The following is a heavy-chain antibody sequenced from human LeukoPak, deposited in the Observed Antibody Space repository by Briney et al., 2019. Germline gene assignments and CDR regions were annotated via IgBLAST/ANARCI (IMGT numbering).Heavy chain of an antibody. CDR1: GYTFTGYY. CDR3: ARDRSLYSSTWYVPRDGFDI. D-gene: IGHD6-13*01. Sequence: ASVTVSCKASGYTFTGYYMHWVRQAPGPGLELMGWINPNSGGTNYAQKFQGRVTMTRDTSISTAYMELSSLRSEDTAVYYCARDRSLYSSTWYVPRDGFDIWGQGTMVTVSS. V-gene: IGHV1-2*02. J-gene: IGHJ3*02. CDR2: INPNSGGT.